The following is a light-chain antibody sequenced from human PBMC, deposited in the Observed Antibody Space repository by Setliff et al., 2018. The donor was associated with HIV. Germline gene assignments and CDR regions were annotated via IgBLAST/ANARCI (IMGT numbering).Light chain of an antibody. CDR3: QSYDSSLSGWV. CDR1: SSNIGAGYD. J-gene: IGLJ3*02. Sequence: QSVLTQPPSVSGAPGQRVTISCTGSSSNIGAGYDVHWYQQLPGTAPKLLIYGNINRPSGVPDRFSGSKSGTSVSLAITGLQAEDEADYYCQSYDSSLSGWVFGGGTK. CDR2: GNI. V-gene: IGLV1-40*01.